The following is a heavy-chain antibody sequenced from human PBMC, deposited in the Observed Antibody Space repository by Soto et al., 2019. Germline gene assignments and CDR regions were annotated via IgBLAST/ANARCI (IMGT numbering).Heavy chain of an antibody. CDR2: ISGGGGST. V-gene: IGHV3-23*01. Sequence: EVQLLESGGGLVQPGGSLRLSCAASGFTFSSYAMSWVRQAPGKGLEWVSAISGGGGSTYYADSVKGRFTISRDNSKNTLYLQMNSLRAEDTAVYYCAKDAWSSVSSGYYYEDYFDYWGQGTLVTVSS. J-gene: IGHJ4*02. D-gene: IGHD3-22*01. CDR1: GFTFSSYA. CDR3: AKDAWSSVSSGYYYEDYFDY.